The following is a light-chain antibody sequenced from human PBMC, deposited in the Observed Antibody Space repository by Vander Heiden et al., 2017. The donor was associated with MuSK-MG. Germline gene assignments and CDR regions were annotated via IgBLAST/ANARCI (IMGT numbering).Light chain of an antibody. CDR1: QSISSY. J-gene: IGKJ1*01. CDR2: AAS. V-gene: IGKV1-39*01. CDR3: QQSYSTLWT. Sequence: DIQMTQPPSSLSASVGDRVTIPCRASQSISSYLNWYQQKPGKAPKLLIYAASSLQSGVPSRFSGSGSGTDFTLTISSLQPEDFATYYCQQSYSTLWTFGQGTKVEIK.